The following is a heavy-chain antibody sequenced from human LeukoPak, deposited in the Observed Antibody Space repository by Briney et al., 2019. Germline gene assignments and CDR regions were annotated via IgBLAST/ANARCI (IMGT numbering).Heavy chain of an antibody. CDR1: GGSISSYY. D-gene: IGHD3-22*01. CDR3: ARSGTMIVRRDAFDI. V-gene: IGHV4-4*07. J-gene: IGHJ3*02. Sequence: SETLSLTCTVSGGSISSYYWSWIRQPVGKGLEWIGRIYTSGSTNYNPSLKSRVTMSVDTSKNQFSLKLSSVTAADTAVYYCARSGTMIVRRDAFDIWGQGTMVTVSS. CDR2: IYTSGST.